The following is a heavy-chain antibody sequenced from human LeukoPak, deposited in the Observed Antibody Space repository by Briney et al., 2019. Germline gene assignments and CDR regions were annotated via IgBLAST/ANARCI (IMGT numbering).Heavy chain of an antibody. Sequence: GGSLRLSCAASGFTFSSYWMSWVRQAPGKGLEWVSLISSEGFTYYADSVKGRFTISRDNSKNTLYLQMNSLRAEDTAFYYCARGRGGDWGQGALVTVSS. V-gene: IGHV3-53*01. CDR2: ISSEGFT. CDR3: ARGRGGD. J-gene: IGHJ4*02. CDR1: GFTFSSYW. D-gene: IGHD2-15*01.